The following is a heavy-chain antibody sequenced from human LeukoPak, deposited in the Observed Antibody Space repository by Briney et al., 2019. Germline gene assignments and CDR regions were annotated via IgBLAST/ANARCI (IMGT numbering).Heavy chain of an antibody. J-gene: IGHJ3*02. CDR2: ISYDGSNK. Sequence: PGGSLRLSCAASGFTFSRYGLHWVRQAPGKGLEWVSAISYDGSNKYYADSVKGRFTISRDNSKNTLDLQMNSLRAEDTAVYYCASLYDSSGYGAFDIWGQGTMVTVSS. V-gene: IGHV3-30*03. D-gene: IGHD3-22*01. CDR3: ASLYDSSGYGAFDI. CDR1: GFTFSRYG.